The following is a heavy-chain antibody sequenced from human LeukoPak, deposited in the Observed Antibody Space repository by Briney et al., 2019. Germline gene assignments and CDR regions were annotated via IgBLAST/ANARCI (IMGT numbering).Heavy chain of an antibody. CDR2: ISMTGGST. D-gene: IGHD6-13*01. Sequence: GGPLRLSCAASGFIFSNYAMTWVRQAPGKGLEWVSSISMTGGSTYYADSVKGRFTISRDNSKNTLLLQMKDLRAEDTAVYYCARDLEIVAAGWYFDLWGRGTLVIVSS. J-gene: IGHJ2*01. CDR1: GFIFSNYA. CDR3: ARDLEIVAAGWYFDL. V-gene: IGHV3-23*01.